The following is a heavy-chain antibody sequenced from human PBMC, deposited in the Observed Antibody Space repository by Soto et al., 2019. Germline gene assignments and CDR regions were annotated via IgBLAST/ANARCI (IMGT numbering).Heavy chain of an antibody. V-gene: IGHV4-59*01. Sequence: SETLSLTCTVSGGSISSYYWSWIRQPPGKGLEWIGYIYYSGSTNYNPSLKSRVTISVDTSKNQFSLKLSSVTAADTAVYYCARYRWEEVQDIVVVVAAYFDYWGQGTLVTVS. D-gene: IGHD2-15*01. CDR3: ARYRWEEVQDIVVVVAAYFDY. J-gene: IGHJ4*02. CDR2: IYYSGST. CDR1: GGSISSYY.